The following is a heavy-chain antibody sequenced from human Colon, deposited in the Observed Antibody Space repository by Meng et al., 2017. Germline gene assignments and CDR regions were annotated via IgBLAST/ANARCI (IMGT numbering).Heavy chain of an antibody. D-gene: IGHD2-15*01. J-gene: IGHJ4*02. V-gene: IGHV1-2*06. CDR1: GYTLY. Sequence: QGHMVQPGAEVKQPRASVTVSCKASGYTLYIHWVRLRPGEGLEWMGRINPRTGDTKSAQSFQGRVTMTRDTSTTTFSMDLRSLTTDDSAIYFCARESADGGSFDLWGQGTLVTVSS. CDR2: INPRTGDT. CDR3: ARESADGGSFDL.